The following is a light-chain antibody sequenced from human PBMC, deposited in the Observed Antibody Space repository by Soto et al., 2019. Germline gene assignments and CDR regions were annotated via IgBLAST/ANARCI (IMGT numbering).Light chain of an antibody. J-gene: IGKJ4*01. Sequence: DIQMTQSPSSLSASVGDRVTITCRASQGISSYLAWYQRKPGKVPKLLIYAASTLQSGVPSRFSGSGSGTNFTLNISSLQPEDVAIYYCHRYNSAPLTFGGGTKVEIK. CDR3: HRYNSAPLT. V-gene: IGKV1-27*01. CDR2: AAS. CDR1: QGISSY.